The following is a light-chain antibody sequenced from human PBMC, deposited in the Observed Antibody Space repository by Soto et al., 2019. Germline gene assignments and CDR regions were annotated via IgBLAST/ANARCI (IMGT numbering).Light chain of an antibody. CDR3: SSYSTTSTLVV. Sequence: ALAQPASVSGSPGQSITISCTGTSSDVGADNYVCWYQQHPDNAPKLIIYELTNRPSGVSNRFSGSKSGNTASLTISGLQAEDEADYYCSSYSTTSTLVVFGGGTKVTVL. CDR2: ELT. V-gene: IGLV2-14*03. J-gene: IGLJ3*02. CDR1: SSDVGADNY.